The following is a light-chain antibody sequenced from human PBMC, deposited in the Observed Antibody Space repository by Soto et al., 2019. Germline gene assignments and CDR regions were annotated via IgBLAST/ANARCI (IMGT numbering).Light chain of an antibody. CDR3: QLYGSSPLT. CDR1: QCVSSSF. V-gene: IGKV3-20*01. CDR2: GAS. J-gene: IGKJ4*01. Sequence: EIVLTQSPRTLYLSPGERATLSCRASQCVSSSFLAWYQQKPGQAPRHLIYGASSRATGIPDRFSGSGSGTDFTLTINRLEPEDVAVYYCQLYGSSPLTVGGETKVEIK.